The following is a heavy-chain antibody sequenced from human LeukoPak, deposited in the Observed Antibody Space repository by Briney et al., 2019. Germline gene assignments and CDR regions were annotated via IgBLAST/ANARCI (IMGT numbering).Heavy chain of an antibody. J-gene: IGHJ5*02. CDR3: ARDKFKGREGVLWFGEFPPNWFDP. V-gene: IGHV1-69*05. CDR1: GGTFTSYA. CDR2: IIPIFGTA. Sequence: SVKVSCKASGGTFTSYAISWVRQAPGQGLEWMGRIIPIFGTANYAQKFQGRVTITTDESTSTAHTELSSLRSEDTAVYYCARDKFKGREGVLWFGEFPPNWFDPWGQGTLVTVSS. D-gene: IGHD3-10*01.